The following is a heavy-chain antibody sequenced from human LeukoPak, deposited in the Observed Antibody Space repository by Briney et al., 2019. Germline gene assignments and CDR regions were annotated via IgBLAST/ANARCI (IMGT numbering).Heavy chain of an antibody. CDR1: SGSINSYY. D-gene: IGHD3-16*01. V-gene: IGHV4-4*07. Sequence: SETLSLTCTVSSGSINSYYWGWVRQPAGRGLEWIGRIYTTGRTDYNPSLKSRLTMSVDTSKRQFSLNLRSVTAADTAIYYCARHGYTASHYFLDFWSQGTLVTVSS. J-gene: IGHJ4*02. CDR2: IYTTGRT. CDR3: ARHGYTASHYFLDF.